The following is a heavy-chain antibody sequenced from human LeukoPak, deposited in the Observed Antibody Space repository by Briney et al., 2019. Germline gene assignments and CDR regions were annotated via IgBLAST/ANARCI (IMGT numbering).Heavy chain of an antibody. Sequence: ASVKVSCKASGYTFTSYGISWVRQAPGQGLEWMGGIIPIFGTANYAQKFQGRVTITADESTSTAYIELSSLRSEDTAVYYCARDWCSGGSCYSVFSYWGQGTLVTVSS. V-gene: IGHV1-69*13. CDR3: ARDWCSGGSCYSVFSY. J-gene: IGHJ4*02. CDR2: IIPIFGTA. D-gene: IGHD2-15*01. CDR1: GYTFTSYG.